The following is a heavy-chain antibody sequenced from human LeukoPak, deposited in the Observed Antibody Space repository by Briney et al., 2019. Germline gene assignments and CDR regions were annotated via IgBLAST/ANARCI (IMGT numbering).Heavy chain of an antibody. CDR3: AATGGYSSSWYRSTRNNWFDP. D-gene: IGHD6-13*01. CDR1: GYTFTSYY. J-gene: IGHJ5*02. CDR2: INPSGGST. Sequence: SVKVSCKASGYTFTSYYMHWVRQAPGQGPEWMGIINPSGGSTSYAQKFQGRVTMTRDTSTSTVYMELSSLRSEDTAVYYCAATGGYSSSWYRSTRNNWFDPWGQGTLVTVSS. V-gene: IGHV1-46*01.